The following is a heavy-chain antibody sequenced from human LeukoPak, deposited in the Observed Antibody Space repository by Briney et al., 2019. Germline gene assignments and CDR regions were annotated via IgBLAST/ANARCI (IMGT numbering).Heavy chain of an antibody. V-gene: IGHV3-49*04. CDR1: GFTFGDYA. CDR3: TRVPTTVTTYAYYFDY. D-gene: IGHD4-17*01. J-gene: IGHJ4*02. CDR2: IRSKAYGGTT. Sequence: SLRLSCTASGFTFGDYAMSWVRQAPGKGLEWVGFIRSKAYGGTTEYAASVKGRFTISRDDSKSIAYLQMNSLKTEDTAVYYCTRVPTTVTTYAYYFDYGGQGTLVTVSS.